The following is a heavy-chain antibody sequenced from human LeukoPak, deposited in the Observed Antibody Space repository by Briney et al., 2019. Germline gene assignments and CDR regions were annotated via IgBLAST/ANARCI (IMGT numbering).Heavy chain of an antibody. V-gene: IGHV4-59*01. D-gene: IGHD4-17*01. CDR2: IYYSGST. CDR1: GGSFSGYY. CDR3: ASARMTTVTEFDY. J-gene: IGHJ4*02. Sequence: PSETLSLTCAVYGGSFSGYYWSWIRQPPGKGLEWIGYIYYSGSTNYNPSLKSRVTISVDTSKNQFSLKLRSVTAADTAVYYCASARMTTVTEFDYWGQGTLVTVSS.